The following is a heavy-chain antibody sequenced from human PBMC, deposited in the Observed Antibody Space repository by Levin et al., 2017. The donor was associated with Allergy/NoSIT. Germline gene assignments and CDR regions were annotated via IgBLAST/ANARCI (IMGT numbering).Heavy chain of an antibody. CDR2: INPNSGGT. CDR3: AREGTTVSLPKASYYYHGMDV. D-gene: IGHD4-17*01. J-gene: IGHJ6*02. Sequence: PGESLKISCKASGYTFTGYYMHWVRQAPGQGLEWMGRINPNSGGTNYAQKFQGRVTMTRDTSISTAYMELSRLRSDDTAVYYCAREGTTVSLPKASYYYHGMDVWGQGTTVTVSS. V-gene: IGHV1-2*06. CDR1: GYTFTGYY.